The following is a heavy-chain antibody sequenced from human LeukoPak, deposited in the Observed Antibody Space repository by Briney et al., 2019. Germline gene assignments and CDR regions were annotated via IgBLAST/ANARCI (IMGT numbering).Heavy chain of an antibody. CDR1: GFTFSSYG. CDR2: IRYDGSNK. D-gene: IGHD3-3*01. V-gene: IGHV3-30*02. CDR3: AKDHGRWGGYYTFDY. Sequence: GGSLRLSCAASGFTFSSYGMHWVREAPGKGLEWVAFIRYDGSNKYYADSVKGRFTISRDNSKNTLYLQMNSLRAEDTAVYYCAKDHGRWGGYYTFDYWGQGTLVTVSS. J-gene: IGHJ4*02.